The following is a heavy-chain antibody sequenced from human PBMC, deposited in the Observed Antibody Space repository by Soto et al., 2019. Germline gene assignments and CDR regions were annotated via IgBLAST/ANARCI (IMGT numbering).Heavy chain of an antibody. CDR3: AKESGSYPIYDFEY. V-gene: IGHV1-3*01. CDR1: GYTFRNYA. D-gene: IGHD1-26*01. Sequence: GASVKVSCKTSGYTFRNYALHWVRQAPGQRLEWMGWINGGNGNTRYSQRLEGRVTITRDTSASTAYMELSSLRYEDSAVYYCAKESGSYPIYDFEYWAQGTPVTVSS. J-gene: IGHJ4*02. CDR2: INGGNGNT.